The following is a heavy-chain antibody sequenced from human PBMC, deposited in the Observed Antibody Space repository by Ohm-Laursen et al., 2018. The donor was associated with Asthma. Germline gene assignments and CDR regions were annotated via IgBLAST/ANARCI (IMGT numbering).Heavy chain of an antibody. CDR2: IIPIFHTK. J-gene: IGHJ6*02. CDR1: GGTFSSYS. V-gene: IGHV1-69*01. CDR3: ARVDEYSYGMDV. Sequence: SVKVSCKASGGTFSSYSISWVRQAPGQGLEWMGGIIPIFHTKKYGQKFQGRVTINADASTSTAYMELSTLRSEDTAVYYCARVDEYSYGMDVWGPGTTVTVSS.